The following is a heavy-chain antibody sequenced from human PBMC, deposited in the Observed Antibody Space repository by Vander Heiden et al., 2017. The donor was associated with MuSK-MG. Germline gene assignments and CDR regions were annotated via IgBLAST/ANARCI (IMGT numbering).Heavy chain of an antibody. CDR2: IIPILGIA. J-gene: IGHJ5*02. CDR1: GGTFSSYA. D-gene: IGHD3-3*01. CDR3: ARGPHYDGWSGYQNWFDP. Sequence: QVQLVQSGAEVKKPGSSVKVSCKASGGTFSSYAISWVRQAPGQGLEWMGGIIPILGIANYAKKFQGRVTITADESTSTAYMELSSLRSEDTAVYYCARGPHYDGWSGYQNWFDPWGQGTMVTVSS. V-gene: IGHV1-69*04.